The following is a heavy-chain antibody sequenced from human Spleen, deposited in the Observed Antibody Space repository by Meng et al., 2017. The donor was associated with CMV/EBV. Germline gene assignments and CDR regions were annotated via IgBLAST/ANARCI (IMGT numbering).Heavy chain of an antibody. CDR2: IIVILGMA. CDR3: AIGGGGTSSGNYIGDGWLAP. CDR1: GGTFSTYT. D-gene: IGHD3-22*01. J-gene: IGHJ5*02. V-gene: IGHV1-69*02. Sequence: SVKVSCKASGGTFSTYTISWARQAPGQGLEWMGRIIVILGMADYAQRFQGRVTITADRSTSTAFMELSSLRPEDTAVYYCAIGGGGTSSGNYIGDGWLAPWGQGTLVTVSS.